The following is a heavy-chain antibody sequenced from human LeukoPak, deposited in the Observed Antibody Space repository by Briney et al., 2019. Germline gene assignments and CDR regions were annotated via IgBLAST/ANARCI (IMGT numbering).Heavy chain of an antibody. CDR2: ITWNSGTM. J-gene: IGHJ4*02. D-gene: IGHD6-25*01. Sequence: SLRLSCAASGFTFDDYAMHWVRQAPGKGLEWVSGITWNSGTMGYADSVKGRFTISRDNAKNSLYLQMNSLRAEDTAFYYCAKGRGVAAAEIDYWGQGTLVTVSS. CDR1: GFTFDDYA. CDR3: AKGRGVAAAEIDY. V-gene: IGHV3-9*01.